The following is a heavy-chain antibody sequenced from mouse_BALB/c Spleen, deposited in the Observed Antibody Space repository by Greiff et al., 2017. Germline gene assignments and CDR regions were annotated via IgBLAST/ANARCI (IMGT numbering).Heavy chain of an antibody. J-gene: IGHJ3*01. D-gene: IGHD2-4*01. CDR2: IDPETGGT. CDR3: TRSTMITTGNVCPFAY. V-gene: IGHV1-15*01. Sequence: VQLQQSGAELVRPGASVTLSCKASGYTFTDYEMHWVKQTPVHGLEWIGAIDPETGGTAYNQKFKGKATLTADKSSSTAYMELRSLTSEDSAVYYCTRSTMITTGNVCPFAYWGQGTLVTVSA. CDR1: GYTFTDYE.